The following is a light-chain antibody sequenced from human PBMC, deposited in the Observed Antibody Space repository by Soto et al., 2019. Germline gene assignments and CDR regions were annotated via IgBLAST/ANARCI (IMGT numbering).Light chain of an antibody. CDR2: DAS. CDR3: QQRSNSPRK. CDR1: QSVSSY. V-gene: IGKV3-11*01. Sequence: EIVLTQSPATLSLSPGERATLSCRASQSVSSYLAWYQQKPGQAPRLLIYDASNRATGIPARFSGSGSGTDFTLTISTLEPEDFALYYCQQRSNSPRKFGQGTKV. J-gene: IGKJ1*01.